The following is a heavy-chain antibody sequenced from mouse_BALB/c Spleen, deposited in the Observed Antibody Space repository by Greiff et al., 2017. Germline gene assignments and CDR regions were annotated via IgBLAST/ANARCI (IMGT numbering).Heavy chain of an antibody. CDR2: ISSGSSTI. Sequence: EVQLVESGGGLVKPGGSLKLSCAASGFTFSSFGMHWVRQAPEKGLEWVAYISSGSSTIYYADTVKGRFTISRDNPKNTLFLQMTSLRSEDTAMYYCARFPLTGTLAMDYWGQGTSVTVSS. J-gene: IGHJ4*01. CDR3: ARFPLTGTLAMDY. CDR1: GFTFSSFG. D-gene: IGHD4-1*01. V-gene: IGHV5-17*02.